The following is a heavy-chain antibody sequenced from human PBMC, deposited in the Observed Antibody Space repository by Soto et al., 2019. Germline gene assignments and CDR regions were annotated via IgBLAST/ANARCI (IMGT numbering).Heavy chain of an antibody. Sequence: GGSLRLSCAASGFTFSSYSMNWVRQAPGKWLEWVSSISSSSSYIYYADSVKGRFTNSRDNAKNSLYLQMDSLSAEDTGVYYCARGITGDAFDIWGQGTMVTVSS. V-gene: IGHV3-21*01. J-gene: IGHJ3*02. CDR1: GFTFSSYS. CDR2: ISSSSSYI. CDR3: ARGITGDAFDI. D-gene: IGHD3-10*01.